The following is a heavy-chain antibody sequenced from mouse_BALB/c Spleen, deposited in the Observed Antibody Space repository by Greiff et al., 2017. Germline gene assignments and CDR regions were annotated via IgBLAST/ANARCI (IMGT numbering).Heavy chain of an antibody. D-gene: IGHD2-4*01. CDR1: GYSITSDYA. V-gene: IGHV3-2*02. CDR3: ARWGKNDYAWFAY. Sequence: DVKLQESGPGLVKPSQSLSLTCTVTGYSITSDYAWNWLRQFPGNKLEWMGYISYSGSTSYNPSLKSRISITRDTSKNQFFLQLNSVTTEDTATYYCARWGKNDYAWFAYWGQGTLVTVSA. CDR2: ISYSGST. J-gene: IGHJ3*01.